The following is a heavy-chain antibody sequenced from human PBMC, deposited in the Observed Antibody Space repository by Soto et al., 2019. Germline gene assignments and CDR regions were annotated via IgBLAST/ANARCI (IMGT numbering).Heavy chain of an antibody. Sequence: EVQLVESGGGLVKPGGSLRLSCAASGFTFSSYSMNWVRQAPGKGLEWVSSISSSSSYIYYADSVKGRFTIYRDNAKNSLYLQMNSLRAEDTAVYYCAREKEYSSSFFDYWGQGTLVTVSS. CDR1: GFTFSSYS. V-gene: IGHV3-21*01. CDR3: AREKEYSSSFFDY. D-gene: IGHD6-6*01. CDR2: ISSSSSYI. J-gene: IGHJ4*02.